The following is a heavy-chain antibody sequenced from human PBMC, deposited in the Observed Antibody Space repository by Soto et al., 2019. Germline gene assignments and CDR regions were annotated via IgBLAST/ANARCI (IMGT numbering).Heavy chain of an antibody. Sequence: SETLSLTCVVSGGSLSDYFWSWIRQPPGTALEWIGEINHLGSINYNPSLKSRVTMSVDTSKNQFSLTLNSVTAADTATHYCARGGISHWAYFYYMDVWDRGTTVTVSS. D-gene: IGHD2-21*01. V-gene: IGHV4-34*01. CDR3: ARGGISHWAYFYYMDV. J-gene: IGHJ6*03. CDR1: GGSLSDYF. CDR2: INHLGSI.